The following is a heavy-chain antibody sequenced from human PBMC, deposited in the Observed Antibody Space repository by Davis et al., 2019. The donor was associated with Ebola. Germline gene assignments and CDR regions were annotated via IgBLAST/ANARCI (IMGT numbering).Heavy chain of an antibody. D-gene: IGHD1-26*01. V-gene: IGHV3-23*01. J-gene: IGHJ5*02. CDR1: GFTFSSYA. Sequence: GESLKISCAASGFTFSSYAMSWVRQAPGKGLEWVSAISGSGGSTYYADSVKGRFTISRDNSKNTLYLQMNSLRAEDTAVYYCAKRGLLPNWFDPWGQGTLVTVSS. CDR3: AKRGLLPNWFDP. CDR2: ISGSGGST.